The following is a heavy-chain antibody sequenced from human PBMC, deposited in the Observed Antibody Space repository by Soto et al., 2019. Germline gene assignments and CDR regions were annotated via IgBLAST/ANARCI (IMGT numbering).Heavy chain of an antibody. CDR1: GGTFSSYA. D-gene: IGHD2-2*01. CDR2: IIPISGTA. Sequence: QVQLVQSGAEVKKPRSSVKVSCKASGGTFSSYAISWVRQAPGQGLEWMGGIIPISGTANYAQKFQGRVTITADKSTSTAYMELSSLRSEDTAVYYCARSQGSSTSLEIYYYYYYGMDVWGQGTTVTVSS. J-gene: IGHJ6*02. CDR3: ARSQGSSTSLEIYYYYYYGMDV. V-gene: IGHV1-69*06.